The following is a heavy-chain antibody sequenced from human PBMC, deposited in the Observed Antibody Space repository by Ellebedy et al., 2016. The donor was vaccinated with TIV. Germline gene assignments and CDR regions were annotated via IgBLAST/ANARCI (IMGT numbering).Heavy chain of an antibody. J-gene: IGHJ4*02. CDR2: ISGNSGTI. CDR1: GFTFSSYW. V-gene: IGHV3-48*04. Sequence: GGSLRLSXAASGFTFSSYWMNWVRQAPGKGLQWVSYISGNSGTIYYADSVKGRFTISRDNAKNSLYLQMNSLRAEDSAVYYCVREGSSVYYYYFDYWGQGALVTVSS. CDR3: VREGSSVYYYYFDY. D-gene: IGHD3-22*01.